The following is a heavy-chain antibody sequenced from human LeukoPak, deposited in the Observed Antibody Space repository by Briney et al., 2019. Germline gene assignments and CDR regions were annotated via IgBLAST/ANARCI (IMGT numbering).Heavy chain of an antibody. Sequence: PGGSLRLSCAASGFTFSSYRMNWVRQAPGKGLEWVSSISSSSSYIYYADSVKGRFTISRGNTKNSLYLQMQSLRAEDTAVYYCARDGTGIVYYYAMDVWGQGTTVTVSS. CDR2: ISSSSSYI. J-gene: IGHJ6*01. D-gene: IGHD3/OR15-3a*01. V-gene: IGHV3-21*01. CDR1: GFTFSSYR. CDR3: ARDGTGIVYYYAMDV.